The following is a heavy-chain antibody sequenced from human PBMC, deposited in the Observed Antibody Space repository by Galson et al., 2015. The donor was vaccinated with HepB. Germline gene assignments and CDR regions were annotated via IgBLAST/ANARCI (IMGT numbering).Heavy chain of an antibody. Sequence: SVKVSCKASGGTFSSYAISWVRQAPGQGLEWMGGIIPIFGTANYAQKFQGRVTITADESTSTAYMELSSLRSEDTAVYYCASTVRYSSSAWATDAFDIWGQGTMVTVSS. CDR3: ASTVRYSSSAWATDAFDI. CDR1: GGTFSSYA. D-gene: IGHD6-6*01. V-gene: IGHV1-69*13. J-gene: IGHJ3*02. CDR2: IIPIFGTA.